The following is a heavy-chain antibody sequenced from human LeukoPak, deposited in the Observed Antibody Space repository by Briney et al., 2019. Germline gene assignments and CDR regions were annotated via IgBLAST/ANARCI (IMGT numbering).Heavy chain of an antibody. D-gene: IGHD6-19*01. CDR1: GGSINSSSYY. CDR2: IYYSGST. V-gene: IGHV4-39*01. CDR3: ARLTIYTSGEDS. J-gene: IGHJ4*02. Sequence: SETLSLTCTVSGGSINSSSYYWGWIRQPPGKGLEWIGSIYYSGSTYYDPSLKSRVIISVDTSKNQFSLKLSSVTAADTAVYYCARLTIYTSGEDSWGQGTLVTVSS.